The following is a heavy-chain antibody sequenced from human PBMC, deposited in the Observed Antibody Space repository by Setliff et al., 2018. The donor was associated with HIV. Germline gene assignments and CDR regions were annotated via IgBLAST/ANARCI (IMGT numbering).Heavy chain of an antibody. CDR3: ARGKNLVVVPAAPNWFDP. CDR2: MNPNSGNT. D-gene: IGHD2-2*01. J-gene: IGHJ5*02. CDR1: GYTFTSYD. Sequence: ASVKVSCKASGYTFTSYDINWVRQATGQGLEWVGWMNPNSGNTGYAQKFQGRVTMTRNTSINTAYMELSSLRSQDTAVYYCARGKNLVVVPAAPNWFDPWSQGTLVTV. V-gene: IGHV1-8*02.